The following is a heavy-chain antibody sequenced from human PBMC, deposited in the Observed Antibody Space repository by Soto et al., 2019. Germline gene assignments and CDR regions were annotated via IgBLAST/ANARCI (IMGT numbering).Heavy chain of an antibody. CDR3: AREGNLGRWLQPLDF. CDR1: GGSISSYY. V-gene: IGHV4-59*01. J-gene: IGHJ4*02. D-gene: IGHD5-12*01. CDR2: IHYNGNT. Sequence: SETLSLTCTVSGGSISSYYWSWVRQPPGKGLEWIGNIHYNGNTKYNPSLKSRVSMSVDTSKNQFSLRLISVTAADTAKYFCAREGNLGRWLQPLDFWGQGTLVTVSS.